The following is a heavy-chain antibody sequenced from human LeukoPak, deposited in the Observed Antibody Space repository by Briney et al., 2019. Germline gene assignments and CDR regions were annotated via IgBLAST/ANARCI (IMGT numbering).Heavy chain of an antibody. Sequence: ASVKVSCKASGYTFTSYYMHWVRQAPGQGLEGMGIINPSGGSTGYAQKFQGRVTMTRDTSTSTVYMELSSLRSEDTDVYYCAIDPAGWFDPWGQGTLVTVSS. CDR1: GYTFTSYY. V-gene: IGHV1-46*03. CDR2: INPSGGST. CDR3: AIDPAGWFDP. D-gene: IGHD6-13*01. J-gene: IGHJ5*02.